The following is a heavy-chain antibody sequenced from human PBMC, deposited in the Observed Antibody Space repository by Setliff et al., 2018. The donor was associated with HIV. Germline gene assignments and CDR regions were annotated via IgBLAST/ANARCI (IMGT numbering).Heavy chain of an antibody. CDR3: GRVPYRSAWFSGGHNPFDV. D-gene: IGHD6-19*01. V-gene: IGHV1-8*02. J-gene: IGHJ3*01. Sequence: ASVKVSCKASGYTFSSYDTNWVRQATGQGLEWMGWMNPNSGNTGYAQNFQGRVTMTMDTSTSTVYMELRSLRSDDTAVYYCGRVPYRSAWFSGGHNPFDVWGQGTMVTVS. CDR1: GYTFSSYD. CDR2: MNPNSGNT.